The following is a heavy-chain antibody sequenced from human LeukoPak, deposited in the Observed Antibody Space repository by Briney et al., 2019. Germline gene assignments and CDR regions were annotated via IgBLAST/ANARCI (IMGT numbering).Heavy chain of an antibody. J-gene: IGHJ6*02. CDR1: GYTFTSYG. V-gene: IGHV1-18*01. CDR3: AVAPYCSSTSCYYYGMDV. CDR2: ISAYNGNT. D-gene: IGHD2-2*01. Sequence: GASVKVSCKASGYTFTSYGISWVRQAPGQGLEWMGWISAYNGNTNYAQKLQGRVTMTTDTSTSTAYMELRSLRSDDTAVYYCAVAPYCSSTSCYYYGMDVWGQGTTVTVSS.